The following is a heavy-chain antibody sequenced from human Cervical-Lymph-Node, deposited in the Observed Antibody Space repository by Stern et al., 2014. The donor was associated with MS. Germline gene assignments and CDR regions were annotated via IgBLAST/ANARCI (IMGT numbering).Heavy chain of an antibody. CDR2: INGDGSST. CDR1: GFTFSGYW. V-gene: IGHV3-74*01. D-gene: IGHD4-17*01. Sequence: EVQLVQSGGGLVQPGGSLRLSCAASGFTFSGYWMPWVRQAPGKGLVWVSRINGDGSSTNYADSVTGRFTVSRDNAKNTLYLQMNSLRAEDTAVYYCARDPYGDYSSFWGQGTLVTVSS. J-gene: IGHJ4*02. CDR3: ARDPYGDYSSF.